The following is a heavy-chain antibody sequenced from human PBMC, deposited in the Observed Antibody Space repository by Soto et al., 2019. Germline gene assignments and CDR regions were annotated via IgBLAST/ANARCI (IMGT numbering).Heavy chain of an antibody. J-gene: IGHJ5*02. CDR2: ISYDGGAT. CDR1: GFTFRLYA. V-gene: IGHV3-23*01. CDR3: AIDRWDANSAS. Sequence: EVQLLESGGGLVQPGGSLRLSCAASGFTFRLYAMTWVRQAPGQGLDWVSRISYDGGATYYTDSVKGRFTISRDNSKNTVYLQMNSLRVEDSAVYYCAIDRWDANSASWGQGTLVTVSS. D-gene: IGHD1-26*01.